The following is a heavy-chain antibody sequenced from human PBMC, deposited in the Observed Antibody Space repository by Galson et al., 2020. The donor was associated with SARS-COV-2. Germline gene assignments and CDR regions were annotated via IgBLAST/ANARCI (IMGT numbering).Heavy chain of an antibody. Sequence: ASVKVSCKASGYTFTSYGISWVRQAPGQGLEWMGWISAYNGNTYYVDLIQDRVTMATDTSTSTVYMELRSLRSDDTAVYYCARDKAPLYAYYDSRGYSGEFFNHGGRGTPVTVPP. CDR2: ISAYNGNT. CDR3: ARDKAPLYAYYDSRGYSGEFFNH. J-gene: IGHJ1*01. V-gene: IGHV1-18*01. D-gene: IGHD3-22*01. CDR1: GYTFTSYG.